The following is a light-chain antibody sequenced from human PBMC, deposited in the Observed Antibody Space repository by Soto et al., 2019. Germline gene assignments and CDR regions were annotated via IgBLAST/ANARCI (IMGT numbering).Light chain of an antibody. Sequence: LQRTQSPSTLSASVGARATITCRASQSISSWLAWYQQKPGKAPKLLIYKASSLERGVPSRFSGSGSGTEFTLTISSLQPDDFATYYCQQYNSYPWTFGQGTKVDI. CDR1: QSISSW. J-gene: IGKJ1*01. CDR3: QQYNSYPWT. V-gene: IGKV1-5*03. CDR2: KAS.